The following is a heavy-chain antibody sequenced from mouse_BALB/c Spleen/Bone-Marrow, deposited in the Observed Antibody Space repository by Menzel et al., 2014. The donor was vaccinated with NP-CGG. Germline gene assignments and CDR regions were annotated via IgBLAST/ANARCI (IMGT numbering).Heavy chain of an antibody. CDR2: IRNKANGYTA. Sequence: EVKLVEFGGGLVQPGGSLRLSCATSGFTFTDYYMSWVRQPPGKALEWLGFIRNKANGYTAEYSASVKGRFTISRDNSQSILYLQMNTLRAEDSATYHCARDMGLLRFDYWGQGTTLTVSS. CDR1: GFTFTDYY. J-gene: IGHJ2*01. CDR3: ARDMGLLRFDY. V-gene: IGHV7-3*02. D-gene: IGHD1-1*01.